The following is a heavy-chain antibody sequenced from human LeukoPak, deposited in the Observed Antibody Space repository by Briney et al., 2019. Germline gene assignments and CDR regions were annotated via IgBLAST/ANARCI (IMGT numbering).Heavy chain of an antibody. CDR1: GFTFSSCA. CDR2: ISGSGGST. Sequence: PGGSLRLSCAASGFTFSSCAMSWVRQAPGKGLEWVSAISGSGGSTYYADSVRGRFTISRDNSKNTLYLQMNSLRAEDTAVYYCAKDRGYSSGWYPFDYWGQGTLVTVSS. CDR3: AKDRGYSSGWYPFDY. V-gene: IGHV3-23*01. J-gene: IGHJ4*02. D-gene: IGHD6-19*01.